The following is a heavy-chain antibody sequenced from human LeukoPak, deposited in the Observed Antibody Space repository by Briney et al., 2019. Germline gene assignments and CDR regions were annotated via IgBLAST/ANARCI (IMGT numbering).Heavy chain of an antibody. J-gene: IGHJ4*02. CDR2: IYYSGST. CDR3: ARQPFTMVRGVILYYFDY. Sequence: PSETLSLTCTVSGGSISSSSYSWGWIRQPPGKGLEWIGSIYYSGSTYYNPSLKSRVTISVDTSKNQFSLKLSSVTAADTAVYYCARQPFTMVRGVILYYFDYWGQGTLVTVSS. V-gene: IGHV4-39*01. CDR1: GGSISSSSYS. D-gene: IGHD3-10*01.